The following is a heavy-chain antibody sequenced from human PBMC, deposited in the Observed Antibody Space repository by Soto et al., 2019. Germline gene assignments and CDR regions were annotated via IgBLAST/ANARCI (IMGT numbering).Heavy chain of an antibody. CDR3: ARGSPGDYYHGMDV. CDR1: GGSMSSGDYY. V-gene: IGHV4-30-4*01. J-gene: IGHJ6*02. CDR2: IYDSGST. Sequence: QVQLQESGPGLVKPSQTLSLICKVSGGSMSSGDYYWSCIRQPPGRGLEWIGNIYDSGSTYYSPSLKSRVTISVDTSRNQFSLKLRSVTAADTAVYYCARGSPGDYYHGMDVWGQGTTVTVSS.